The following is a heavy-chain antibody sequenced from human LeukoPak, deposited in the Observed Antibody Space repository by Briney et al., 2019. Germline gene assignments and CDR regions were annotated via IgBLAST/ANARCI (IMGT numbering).Heavy chain of an antibody. Sequence: GGSLRLSCAASGFIFTSYAMSWVRQAPGKGLEWVSGISINVDNTYYADSVKGRFTISRDNSKSTLFLQMNSLRAEDTAVYYCARFSRSYCSGTGCSKYFDYWGQGTLVTVSS. CDR1: GFIFTSYA. V-gene: IGHV3-23*01. CDR2: ISINVDNT. CDR3: ARFSRSYCSGTGCSKYFDY. J-gene: IGHJ4*02. D-gene: IGHD2-2*01.